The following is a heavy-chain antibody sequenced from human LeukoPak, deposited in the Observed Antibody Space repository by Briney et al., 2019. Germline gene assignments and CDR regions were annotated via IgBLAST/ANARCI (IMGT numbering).Heavy chain of an antibody. V-gene: IGHV4-59*01. CDR1: GDSITNYF. Sequence: SETLSLTYTVSGDSITNYFWSWIRQPLGKGLEWNGYIYYTGNTNYKPSLKSRVTISVDTSTNQFSLRLRSVTAADTAVYYCARGRVAYSAYYFDYWGRGTLVTVSS. CDR3: ARGRVAYSAYYFDY. D-gene: IGHD2-15*01. J-gene: IGHJ4*02. CDR2: IYYTGNT.